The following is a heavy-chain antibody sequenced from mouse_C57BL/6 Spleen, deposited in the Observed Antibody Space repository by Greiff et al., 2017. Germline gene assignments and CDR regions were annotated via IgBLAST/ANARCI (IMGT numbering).Heavy chain of an antibody. CDR1: GFNIKDYY. J-gene: IGHJ2*01. CDR3: ASNYDYSFGYFDY. V-gene: IGHV14-2*01. Sequence: DVQLQESGAELVKPGASVKLSCTASGFNIKDYYMHWAKQRTEQGLEWIGRIDPEDGETKYAPKFQGKATITADTSSNTAYLQLSSLTSEDTAVYYCASNYDYSFGYFDYWGQGTTLTVSS. D-gene: IGHD2-4*01. CDR2: IDPEDGET.